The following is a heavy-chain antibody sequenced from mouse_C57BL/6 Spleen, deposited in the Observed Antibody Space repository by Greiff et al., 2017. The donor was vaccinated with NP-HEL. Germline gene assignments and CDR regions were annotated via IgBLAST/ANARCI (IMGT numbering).Heavy chain of an antibody. CDR2: IYPGDGDT. D-gene: IGHD1-1*01. CDR3: AREITTGGVDY. J-gene: IGHJ2*01. V-gene: IGHV1-82*01. CDR1: GYAFSSSW. Sequence: VQLQQSGPELVKPGASVKISCKASGYAFSSSWMNWVKQRPGTGLEWIGRIYPGDGDTNYNGKFKGKATLTADKSSSTAYMQLSSLTSEDSAVYFCAREITTGGVDYWGQGTTLTVSS.